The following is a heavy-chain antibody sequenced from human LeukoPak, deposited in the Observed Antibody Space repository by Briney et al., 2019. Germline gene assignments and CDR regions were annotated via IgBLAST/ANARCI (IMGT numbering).Heavy chain of an antibody. CDR1: RGSVTSYY. D-gene: IGHD3-10*01. CDR2: VYFSGDT. V-gene: IGHV4-59*08. J-gene: IGHJ3*02. CDR3: ARPGYYGWGDAFDI. Sequence: SETLSLTCTVSRGSVTSYYWSWIRQPPGKGLEWIGDVYFSGDTKYNPSLQSRATISLDTSQNQFSLKLSSVTAADTAVYYCARPGYYGWGDAFDIWGQGTMVTVSS.